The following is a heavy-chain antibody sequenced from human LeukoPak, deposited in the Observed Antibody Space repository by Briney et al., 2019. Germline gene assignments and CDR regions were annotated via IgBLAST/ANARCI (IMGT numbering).Heavy chain of an antibody. CDR2: IYYSGRT. Sequence: SETLSLTCPVSGGSIRSSSYYWGWIRPPPGKGLEWIGSIYYSGRTYYNPSLKSRVTISVDTSKNQFSLKLSSVTAADTAVYYCARHPYGGYVDYWGQGTRVTVSS. CDR3: ARHPYGGYVDY. V-gene: IGHV4-39*01. CDR1: GGSIRSSSYY. D-gene: IGHD4/OR15-4a*01. J-gene: IGHJ4*02.